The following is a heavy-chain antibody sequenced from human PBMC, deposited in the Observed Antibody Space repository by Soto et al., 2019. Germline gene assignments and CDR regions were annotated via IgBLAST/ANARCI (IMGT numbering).Heavy chain of an antibody. CDR3: ARDSSAWPNYFDS. J-gene: IGHJ4*02. CDR2: FSGRSGDT. Sequence: SVGSLRLSGVASGFSISTHALTWVRQAPGKGLEWVSSFSGRSGDTYYAASVKGRFTTSGDSSKNTVILQMNNLRADDTALYYCARDSSAWPNYFDSWGQGIQVTVPS. D-gene: IGHD6-19*01. V-gene: IGHV3-23*01. CDR1: GFSISTHA.